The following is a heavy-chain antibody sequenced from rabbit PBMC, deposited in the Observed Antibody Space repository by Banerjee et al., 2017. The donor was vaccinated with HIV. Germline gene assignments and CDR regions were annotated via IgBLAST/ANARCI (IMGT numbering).Heavy chain of an antibody. CDR3: ARDLPISDGYSFDL. V-gene: IGHV1S40*01. D-gene: IGHD6-1*01. CDR1: GFSFSSSYY. J-gene: IGHJ4*01. CDR2: IYTGSSGYT. Sequence: QSLEESGGDLVKPGASLTLTCTGSGFSFSSSYYMCWVRQAPGKGLEWIACIYTGSSGYTYYASWAKGRFTISKTSSTTVTLQMTSLTAADTATYFCARDLPISDGYSFDLWGQGTLVTVS.